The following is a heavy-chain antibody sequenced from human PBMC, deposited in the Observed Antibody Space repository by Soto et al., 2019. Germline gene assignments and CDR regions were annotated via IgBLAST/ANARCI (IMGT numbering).Heavy chain of an antibody. CDR3: ARDLVAAAGTLYYYYYGMDV. V-gene: IGHV3-74*01. J-gene: IGHJ6*02. Sequence: LRLSCAASGFTFSSYWMHWVRQAPGKGLVWVSRINSDGSSTSYADSVKGRFTISRDNAKNTLYLQMNSLRAEDTAVYYCARDLVAAAGTLYYYYYGMDVWGQGTTVTVS. CDR1: GFTFSSYW. D-gene: IGHD6-13*01. CDR2: INSDGSST.